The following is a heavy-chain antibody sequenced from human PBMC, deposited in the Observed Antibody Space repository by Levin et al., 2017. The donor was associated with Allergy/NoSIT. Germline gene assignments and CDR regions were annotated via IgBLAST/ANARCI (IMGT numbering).Heavy chain of an antibody. CDR1: GFTFSSYA. V-gene: IGHV3-30-3*01. J-gene: IGHJ4*02. CDR3: ASGYDYFDY. Sequence: GGSLRLSCAASGFTFSSYAMHWVRQAPGKGLEWVAVISYDGSNKYYADSVKGRFTISRDNSKNTLYLQMNSLRAEDTAVYYCASGYDYFDYWGQGTLVAVYS. CDR2: ISYDGSNK. D-gene: IGHD5-12*01.